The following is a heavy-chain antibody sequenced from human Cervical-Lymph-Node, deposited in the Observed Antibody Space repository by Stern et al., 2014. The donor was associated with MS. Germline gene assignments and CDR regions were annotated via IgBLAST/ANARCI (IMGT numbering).Heavy chain of an antibody. D-gene: IGHD2-15*01. CDR1: GFTFSSYA. J-gene: IGHJ4*02. CDR3: AKEGPVGRAYDY. CDR2: ISGGGGST. Sequence: EVQLVESGGGLVQPGGSLRLSCAASGFTFSSYAMSWVRQAPGKGLEWVSAISGGGGSTYFADSVKGRFSISRDNSQNTLFLQLMSLRAGDTAVYYCAKEGPVGRAYDYWGQGTLVTVSS. V-gene: IGHV3-23*04.